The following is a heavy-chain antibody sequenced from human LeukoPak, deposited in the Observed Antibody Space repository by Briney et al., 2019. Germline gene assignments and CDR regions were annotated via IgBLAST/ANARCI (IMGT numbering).Heavy chain of an antibody. CDR1: GGSISSYY. CDR3: ARGPITFGGVIDGAFDI. J-gene: IGHJ3*02. V-gene: IGHV4-59*01. Sequence: SETLSLTCTVSGGSISSYYWSWIRQPPGKGLEWIGYIYYSGSTNYNPSLKSRVTISVDTSKNQFSLKLSSVTAADTAVYYRARGPITFGGVIDGAFDIWGQGTMVTVSS. CDR2: IYYSGST. D-gene: IGHD3-16*01.